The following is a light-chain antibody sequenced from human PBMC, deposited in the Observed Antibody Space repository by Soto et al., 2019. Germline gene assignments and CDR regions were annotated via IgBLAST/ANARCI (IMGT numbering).Light chain of an antibody. Sequence: DIQMTQSPSTLSASVGDRVMITCRASQNINNRLAWFQQRPGRSPKLLVSWASTLEFGVPSRFSGSDSGTEGTHSLSGLHPDYVATYYCQHCYSYSPWTFGQGTKVEV. CDR3: QHCYSYSPWT. CDR2: WAS. CDR1: QNINNR. V-gene: IGKV1-5*03. J-gene: IGKJ1*01.